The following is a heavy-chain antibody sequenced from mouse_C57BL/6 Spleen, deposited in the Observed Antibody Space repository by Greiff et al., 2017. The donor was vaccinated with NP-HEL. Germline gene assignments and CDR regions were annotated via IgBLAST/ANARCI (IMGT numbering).Heavy chain of an antibody. D-gene: IGHD1-1*01. V-gene: IGHV1-61*01. J-gene: IGHJ2*01. CDR1: GYTFTSYW. CDR2: IYPSDSET. Sequence: VQLQQPGAELVRPGSSVKLSCKASGYTFTSYWMDWVKQRPGQGLEWIGNIYPSDSETHYNQKFKDKATLTVDKSSSTAYMQLSSLTSEDSAVYYCAREEGYGSIDYWGQGTTLTVSS. CDR3: AREEGYGSIDY.